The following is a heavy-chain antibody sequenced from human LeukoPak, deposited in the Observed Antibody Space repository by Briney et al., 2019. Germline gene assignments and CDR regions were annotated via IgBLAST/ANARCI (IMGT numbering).Heavy chain of an antibody. D-gene: IGHD2-2*01. CDR3: ARARNERPAEGYYYGMDV. V-gene: IGHV4-31*03. CDR1: GGSISSGGNY. Sequence: PSQTLSLTRTVSGGSISSGGNYWSWIRQHPGKGLEWIGYIYYSGSTYYNPSLKSRVTISVDTSKNQFSLKLSSVTAADTAVYYCARARNERPAEGYYYGMDVWGQGTTVTVSS. J-gene: IGHJ6*02. CDR2: IYYSGST.